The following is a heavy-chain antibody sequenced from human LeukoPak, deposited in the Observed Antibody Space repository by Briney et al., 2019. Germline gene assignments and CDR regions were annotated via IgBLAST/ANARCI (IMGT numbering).Heavy chain of an antibody. CDR3: ARGPPSLRVILTGYYSSDAFDI. J-gene: IGHJ3*02. D-gene: IGHD3-9*01. Sequence: SETLSLTCAVYGGSFSGYYWSWIRQPPGKGLGWIGEINHSGSTNYNPSLKSRVTISVDTSKNQFSLKLSSVTAADTAVYYCARGPPSLRVILTGYYSSDAFDIWGQGTMVAVSS. CDR1: GGSFSGYY. CDR2: INHSGST. V-gene: IGHV4-34*01.